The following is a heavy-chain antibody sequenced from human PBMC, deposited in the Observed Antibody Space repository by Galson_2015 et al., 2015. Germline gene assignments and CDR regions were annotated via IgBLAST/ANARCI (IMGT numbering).Heavy chain of an antibody. J-gene: IGHJ4*02. D-gene: IGHD6-19*01. CDR2: IWYDGSNK. CDR3: ARESVPKFDY. CDR1: GFIFSSYG. Sequence: SLRLSCAASGFIFSSYGMHWLRQAPGKGLEWVAVIWYDGSNKYYADSVKGRFTISRDNSKNALYLQMNSLRAEDTAVYYCARESVPKFDYWGQGTLVTVSS. V-gene: IGHV3-33*01.